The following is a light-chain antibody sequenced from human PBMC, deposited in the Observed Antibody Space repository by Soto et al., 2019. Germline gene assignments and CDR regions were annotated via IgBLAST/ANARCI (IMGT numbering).Light chain of an antibody. J-gene: IGKJ5*01. CDR1: QGMSSY. CDR2: VTS. CDR3: QQYNSYPYT. Sequence: IQLTQSPSSLSASVGDRVTITCRASQGMSSYLAWYQQKPGKAPKLLIYVTSTLQTGVPSRFSGSGSGADFTLTISSLQPDDFATYYCQQYNSYPYTFGQGTRLEIK. V-gene: IGKV1-9*01.